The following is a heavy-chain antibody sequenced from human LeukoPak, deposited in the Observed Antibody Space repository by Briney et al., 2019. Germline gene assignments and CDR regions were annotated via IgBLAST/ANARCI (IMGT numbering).Heavy chain of an antibody. Sequence: PGSSLRLSCAASGFTFSSYAMHWVRQAPGKGLEWVSSISSSSSYIYYADSVKGRFTISRDNAKNSLYLQMNSLRAEDTAVYYCARAFEGIAAAGATYYYYGMDVWGQGTTVTVSS. CDR2: ISSSSSYI. D-gene: IGHD6-13*01. CDR1: GFTFSSYA. V-gene: IGHV3-21*01. CDR3: ARAFEGIAAAGATYYYYGMDV. J-gene: IGHJ6*02.